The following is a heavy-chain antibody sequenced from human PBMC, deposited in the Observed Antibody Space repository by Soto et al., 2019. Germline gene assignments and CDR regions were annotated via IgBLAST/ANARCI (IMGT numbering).Heavy chain of an antibody. D-gene: IGHD3-3*01. CDR3: AAEAYFGDGYNQKDV. V-gene: IGHV1-58*01. Sequence: QMQLVQSGPEVKKPGTSVKVSCKASGFTFTSSAVQWVRQARGQRLEWIGWIVVGSGNTNYAQKFQERVTITRDMSXXTAYMELSSLRSEDTAVYYCAAEAYFGDGYNQKDVWGQGTTVTVSS. CDR1: GFTFTSSA. CDR2: IVVGSGNT. J-gene: IGHJ6*02.